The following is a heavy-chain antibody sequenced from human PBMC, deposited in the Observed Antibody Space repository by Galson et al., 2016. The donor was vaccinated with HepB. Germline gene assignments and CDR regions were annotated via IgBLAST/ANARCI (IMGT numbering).Heavy chain of an antibody. V-gene: IGHV2-5*05. CDR2: IFWDDDR. CDR1: GFSLTTSGVG. Sequence: PALVKPTQTLTLTCTFSGFSLTTSGVGVGWIRQPPGKALEWLALIFWDDDRRFGPSLKSRLAITKDTSKNQVVLTMTNVAPEDTATYYCAHFTSYDDDAGFYSPDDGFGFGGQGTTVIVSS. J-gene: IGHJ3*01. CDR3: AHFTSYDDDAGFYSPDDGFGF. D-gene: IGHD3-22*01.